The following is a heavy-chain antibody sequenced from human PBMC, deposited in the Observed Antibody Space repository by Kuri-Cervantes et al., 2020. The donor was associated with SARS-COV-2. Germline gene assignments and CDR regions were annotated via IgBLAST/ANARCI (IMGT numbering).Heavy chain of an antibody. CDR3: ASELGYCSGGSCYPFDY. D-gene: IGHD2-15*01. CDR2: IKQDGSEK. Sequence: GESLKISCAASGFTFSSYWMSWVRQAPGKGLEWVANIKQDGSEKYYVDSVKGRFTISRDNSKNTLYLQMNSLRAEDTAVYYCASELGYCSGGSCYPFDYWGQGTLVTVSS. J-gene: IGHJ4*02. V-gene: IGHV3-7*01. CDR1: GFTFSSYW.